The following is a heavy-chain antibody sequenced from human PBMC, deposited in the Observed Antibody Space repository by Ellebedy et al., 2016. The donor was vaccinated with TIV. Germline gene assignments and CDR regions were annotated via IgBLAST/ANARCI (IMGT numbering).Heavy chain of an antibody. CDR1: GGSISSGNY. V-gene: IGHV4-4*02. CDR2: IYLSGST. Sequence: MPSETLSLTCAVSGGSISSGNYWSWVRQPPGKGLMWIGQIYLSGSTNYNPSLKSRVTISLDKSRDQFSLELSSLTAADTAIYYCARHGSYSQDIWGQGTLVTVSS. D-gene: IGHD5-18*01. CDR3: ARHGSYSQDI. J-gene: IGHJ3*02.